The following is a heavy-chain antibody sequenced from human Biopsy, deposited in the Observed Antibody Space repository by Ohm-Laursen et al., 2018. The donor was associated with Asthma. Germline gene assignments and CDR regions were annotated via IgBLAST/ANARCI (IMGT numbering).Heavy chain of an antibody. CDR3: ARGGLHYYEYYGMDV. Sequence: SLRLSCAASGFTFDNYTMHWVRQAPGKGLEWVTIISYDGRNTYYADSVEGRFTISRDNSKNTPFLQLSSLRPEDTAVYYCARGGLHYYEYYGMDVWGQGTTVTVSS. CDR2: ISYDGRNT. CDR1: GFTFDNYT. D-gene: IGHD2-21*02. J-gene: IGHJ6*02. V-gene: IGHV3-30*04.